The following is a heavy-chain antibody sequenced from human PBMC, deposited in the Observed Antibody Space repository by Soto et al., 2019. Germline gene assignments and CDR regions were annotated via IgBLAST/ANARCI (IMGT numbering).Heavy chain of an antibody. CDR3: ARGLWVYGDHENYFDY. Sequence: PSETLSLTCTVSGGSISSYYWSWIRQPPGKGLEWIGYIYYSGSTNYNPSLKSRVTISVDTSKNQFSLKLSSVTAADTAVYYCARGLWVYGDHENYFDYWSQGTLVTVSS. CDR2: IYYSGST. J-gene: IGHJ4*02. CDR1: GGSISSYY. D-gene: IGHD4-17*01. V-gene: IGHV4-59*01.